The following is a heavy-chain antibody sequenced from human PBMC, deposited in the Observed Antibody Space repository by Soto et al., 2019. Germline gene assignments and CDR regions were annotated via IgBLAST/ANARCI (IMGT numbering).Heavy chain of an antibody. CDR3: ARDRDLTSSWSFDY. J-gene: IGHJ4*02. CDR2: ISGSGGST. CDR1: GFTFSSYA. D-gene: IGHD6-13*01. V-gene: IGHV3-23*01. Sequence: LRLSCAASGFTFSSYAMSWVRQAPGKGLEWVSAISGSGGSTYYADSVKGRFTISGDNSKNTLYLQMNSLRAEDTAVYYCARDRDLTSSWSFDYWGQGTLVTVSS.